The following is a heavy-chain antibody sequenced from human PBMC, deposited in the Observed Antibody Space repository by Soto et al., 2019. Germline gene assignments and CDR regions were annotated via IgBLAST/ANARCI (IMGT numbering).Heavy chain of an antibody. CDR1: GGSISSYY. CDR3: ARGHHGDYLD. CDR2: IYYSGTT. V-gene: IGHV4-59*01. D-gene: IGHD4-17*01. Sequence: QVQLQESGPGLVKPSETLSLTCTVSGGSISSYYWSWIRQPPGKGLEWIGYIYYSGTTNYNPSLKSRVTMSVDTSKNLFSLKLSSLTAADTAVYYCARGHHGDYLDWGQGTLVTVSS. J-gene: IGHJ4*02.